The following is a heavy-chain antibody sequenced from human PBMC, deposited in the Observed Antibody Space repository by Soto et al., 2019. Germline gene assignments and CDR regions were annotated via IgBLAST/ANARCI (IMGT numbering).Heavy chain of an antibody. Sequence: EVQLVESGGGLVQPGGSLRLSCAASGIPVSRNYMTWVRQAPGQGLEWVSVLHSGGDTYYANSVKGRFTISRHDSTNTLFLQMNSLTPEDTAVYYCARDGPSYYASRMDVWGQGTTVTISS. CDR1: GIPVSRNY. CDR3: ARDGPSYYASRMDV. D-gene: IGHD3-10*01. J-gene: IGHJ6*02. V-gene: IGHV3-53*04. CDR2: LHSGGDT.